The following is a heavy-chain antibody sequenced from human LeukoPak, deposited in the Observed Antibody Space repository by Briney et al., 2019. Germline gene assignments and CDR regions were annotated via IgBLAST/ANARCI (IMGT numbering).Heavy chain of an antibody. V-gene: IGHV1-2*02. CDR1: GYTFTDYY. CDR2: INPDSGGT. CDR3: ARPFIETPSLGALDY. Sequence: ASVKVSCKASGYTFTDYYMHWVRQAPGQGLEWMGWINPDSGGTNYAQNFQGRVTMTRDTSISTAYMVLSRLRSDDTAVYYCARPFIETPSLGALDYWGQGTLVTVSS. D-gene: IGHD4-23*01. J-gene: IGHJ4*02.